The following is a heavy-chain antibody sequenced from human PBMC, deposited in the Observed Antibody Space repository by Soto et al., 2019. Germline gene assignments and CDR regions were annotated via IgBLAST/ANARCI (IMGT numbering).Heavy chain of an antibody. J-gene: IGHJ5*02. CDR3: ARTVIVATIRWFAP. CDR2: MNPNSGNT. V-gene: IGHV1-8*01. Sequence: ASVKVSCKASGYTFTSYDINWVRQATGQGLEWMGWMNPNSGNTGYAQKFQGRVTMTRNTSISTAYMELSSLRSEDTAVYYSARTVIVATIRWFAPWGQGTLVTVSS. CDR1: GYTFTSYD. D-gene: IGHD5-12*01.